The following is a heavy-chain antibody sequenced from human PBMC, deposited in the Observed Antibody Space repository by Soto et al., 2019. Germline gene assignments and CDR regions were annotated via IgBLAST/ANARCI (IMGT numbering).Heavy chain of an antibody. D-gene: IGHD7-27*01. Sequence: EVQLVESGGGLVQPGESLRLSCVASGFGLSNYWINWVRQAPGKGLEWVANIKQDGSEKNYVDSVKGRFTISRDNARNSLYLQMNSLRAEDTAAYYFATETSTWGCWGQGTLVTVSS. J-gene: IGHJ4*02. CDR3: ATETSTWGC. CDR2: IKQDGSEK. V-gene: IGHV3-7*05. CDR1: GFGLSNYW.